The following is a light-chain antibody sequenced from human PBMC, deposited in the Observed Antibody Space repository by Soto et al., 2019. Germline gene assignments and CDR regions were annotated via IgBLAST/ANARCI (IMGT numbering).Light chain of an antibody. J-gene: IGLJ3*02. CDR2: EVT. Sequence: QSVLTQPPSVSGAPGQRVTISCTGSSSNIGAGYDVHWYQQYPGRAPKLMIYEVTKRPSGVPDRLSGSKSGNTASLTVSGLQAEDEADYYCSSYAASNNFYFVFGGGTKLTVL. CDR3: SSYAASNNFYFV. V-gene: IGLV1-40*01. CDR1: SSNIGAGYD.